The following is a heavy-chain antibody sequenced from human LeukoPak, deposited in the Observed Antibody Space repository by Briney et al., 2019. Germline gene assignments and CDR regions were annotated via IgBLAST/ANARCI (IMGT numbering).Heavy chain of an antibody. J-gene: IGHJ4*02. CDR2: INKDGSDK. CDR1: GFTFNMYW. Sequence: PGGSLRLSCAASGFTFNMYWMTRVRQAPGKGLESVAYINKDGSDKYYVDSVKGRFTVSRDNAENSLYLQMNSLRAGDTAVYYCARDAGYGGNSDYWGQGTLVTVSS. D-gene: IGHD4-23*01. CDR3: ARDAGYGGNSDY. V-gene: IGHV3-7*01.